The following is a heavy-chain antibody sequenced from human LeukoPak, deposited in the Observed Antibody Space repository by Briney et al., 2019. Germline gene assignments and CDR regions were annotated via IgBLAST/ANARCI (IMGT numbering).Heavy chain of an antibody. CDR1: GYTFTSYY. V-gene: IGHV1-46*01. CDR2: INPSGGST. D-gene: IGHD4-17*01. Sequence: ASVKVSCKASGYTFTSYYMHWVRQAPGQGLEWMGIINPSGGSTSYAQKFQRRVTMTRDMSTSTVYMELSSLRSEDTAVYYCARVKGTTVTTFTRNYYYYCMDVWGKGTTVTVSS. CDR3: ARVKGTTVTTFTRNYYYYCMDV. J-gene: IGHJ6*03.